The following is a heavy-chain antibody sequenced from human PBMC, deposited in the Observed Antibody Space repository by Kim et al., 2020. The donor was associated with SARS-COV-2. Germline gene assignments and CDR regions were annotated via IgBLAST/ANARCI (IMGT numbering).Heavy chain of an antibody. CDR3: ARDSSSWSGWFDS. V-gene: IGHV4-59*13. Sequence: SETLSLTCTVSGVSISSYYWSWIRQPPGKGLEWIGDIYYSGSTNYNPSLKSRVTISVDTSKNQFSLKLSSVTAADTAVYYCARDSSSWSGWFDSWGQGTL. J-gene: IGHJ5*01. CDR1: GVSISSYY. CDR2: IYYSGST. D-gene: IGHD6-13*01.